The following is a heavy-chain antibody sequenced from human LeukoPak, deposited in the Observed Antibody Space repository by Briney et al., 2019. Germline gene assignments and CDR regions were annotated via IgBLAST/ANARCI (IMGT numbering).Heavy chain of an antibody. D-gene: IGHD3-22*01. CDR3: ARKLDSRGYRY. CDR1: GYTFTGYY. CDR2: INPSSGDT. J-gene: IGHJ4*02. V-gene: IGHV1-2*02. Sequence: ASVKVSCKTSGYTFTGYYLHWVRQAPGQGLEWMGWINPSSGDTNYAQKFQGRVTMTRDTSISTAYMELSSLKSDDTAVYYCARKLDSRGYRYWGQGTLVTVSS.